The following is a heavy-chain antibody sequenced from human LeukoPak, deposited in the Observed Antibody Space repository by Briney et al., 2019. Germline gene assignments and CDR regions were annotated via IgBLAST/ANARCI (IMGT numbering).Heavy chain of an antibody. J-gene: IGHJ3*02. D-gene: IGHD5-24*01. Sequence: RGESLKISCKASGYTFTRYWIAWVRQLPGKGLEWMGIIYPGDSDTRYSPSFQGQVTISADKSISTAYLQWSSLKASDTAMYYCASWNDGYSLHAFDIWGQGTMVTVSS. V-gene: IGHV5-51*01. CDR1: GYTFTRYW. CDR2: IYPGDSDT. CDR3: ASWNDGYSLHAFDI.